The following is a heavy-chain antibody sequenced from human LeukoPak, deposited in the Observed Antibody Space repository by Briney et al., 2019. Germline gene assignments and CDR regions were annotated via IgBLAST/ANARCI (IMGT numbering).Heavy chain of an antibody. CDR2: ISAYNGNT. CDR1: GYTFTSYG. J-gene: IGHJ4*02. D-gene: IGHD6-19*01. CDR3: ARDSPWSEAEQWPVRFDY. V-gene: IGHV1-18*04. Sequence: GASVKVSCKASGYTFTSYGISWVRQAPGQGLEWMGWISAYNGNTNYAQKLQGRVTMTTDTSTSTAYMELRSLRSDDTAVYYCARDSPWSEAEQWPVRFDYWGQGTLVTVSS.